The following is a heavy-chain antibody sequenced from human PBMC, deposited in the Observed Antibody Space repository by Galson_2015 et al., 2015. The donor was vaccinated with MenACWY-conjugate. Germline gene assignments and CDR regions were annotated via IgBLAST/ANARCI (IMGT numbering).Heavy chain of an antibody. J-gene: IGHJ4*01. D-gene: IGHD5-12*01. CDR2: SKHDGSET. CDR1: GFSLGAYW. CDR3: LRGKSGYANFDS. Sequence: SLRLSCAASGFSLGAYWMHWVRQVPGKGLEWVSRSKHDGSETYYADSVKGRFTVSRDNVKNTLYLQMNGLRAEDTAIYYCLRGKSGYANFDSWGQGTLVTASS. V-gene: IGHV3-74*01.